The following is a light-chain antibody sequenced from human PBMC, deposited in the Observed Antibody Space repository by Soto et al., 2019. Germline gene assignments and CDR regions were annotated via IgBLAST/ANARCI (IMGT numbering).Light chain of an antibody. CDR3: QQYGSSPT. V-gene: IGKV3-20*01. J-gene: IGKJ1*01. CDR1: QSVSSSY. Sequence: EMVLRESPGTLSLSPGERATRSCRARQSVSSSYLAWYQQPPGPPPSLLIYGASSRATGIPDSFSGSGSGTDFTLTISRLAAEDFAVYYRQQYGSSPTFGQGTKVDIK. CDR2: GAS.